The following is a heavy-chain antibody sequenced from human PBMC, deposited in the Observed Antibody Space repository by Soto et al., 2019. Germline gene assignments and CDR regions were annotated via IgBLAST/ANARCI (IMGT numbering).Heavy chain of an antibody. CDR3: ARRPVVVVVAAIIYGMDV. Sequence: SETLSLTCAVYGGSFSGYYWSWIRQPPGKGLEWIGEINHSGSTNYNPSLKSRVTISVDTSKNQFSLKLSSVTAADTAVYYCARRPVVVVVAAIIYGMDVWGQRTTVTVSS. J-gene: IGHJ6*02. CDR2: INHSGST. V-gene: IGHV4-34*01. CDR1: GGSFSGYY. D-gene: IGHD2-15*01.